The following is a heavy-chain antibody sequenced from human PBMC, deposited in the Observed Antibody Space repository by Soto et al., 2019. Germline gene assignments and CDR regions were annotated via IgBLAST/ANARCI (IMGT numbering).Heavy chain of an antibody. CDR3: ARASFTTIAMDV. V-gene: IGHV4-59*01. Sequence: SETLSLTCTVSNGSISNYYWTLIRQPPGKGLEWIYYIYYSGTTNYNTFLKSRITISLDTSKNQFSLKLTSVTAADTAVYYCARASFTTIAMDVCGQVTTVTVS. CDR1: NGSISNYY. D-gene: IGHD1-26*01. J-gene: IGHJ6*02. CDR2: IYYSGTT.